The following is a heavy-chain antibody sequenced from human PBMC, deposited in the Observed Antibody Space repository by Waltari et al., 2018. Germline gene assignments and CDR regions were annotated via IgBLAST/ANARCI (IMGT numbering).Heavy chain of an antibody. CDR3: ARTSTRDFYYMDV. J-gene: IGHJ6*03. D-gene: IGHD1-1*01. CDR2: IDPSDSYT. CDR1: GWDFSTYW. Sequence: DVQLVQSGAEVKKPAESLRLSCAGSGWDFSTYWITWVRHMPGKGLEWMGRIDPSDSYTNYSPSFRGHVTISVDRSISTAYIQWSGLRASDTAIYYCARTSTRDFYYMDVWGKGTTVTVSS. V-gene: IGHV5-10-1*01.